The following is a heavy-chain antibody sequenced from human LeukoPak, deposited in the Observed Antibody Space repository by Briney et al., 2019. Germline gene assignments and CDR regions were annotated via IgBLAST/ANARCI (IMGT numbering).Heavy chain of an antibody. CDR1: GFIFSTAW. Sequence: GGSLRLSCAASGFIFSTAWMIWVRQAPGKGPEWVGRIKSKTDGGTTDYAAPVKGRFTISRDDSKNTLYLEMSGLKTEDTAVYYCTTLEQDYFDSSGYDVYYMDVWGKGTTVTVSS. D-gene: IGHD3-22*01. CDR2: IKSKTDGGTT. J-gene: IGHJ6*03. CDR3: TTLEQDYFDSSGYDVYYMDV. V-gene: IGHV3-15*01.